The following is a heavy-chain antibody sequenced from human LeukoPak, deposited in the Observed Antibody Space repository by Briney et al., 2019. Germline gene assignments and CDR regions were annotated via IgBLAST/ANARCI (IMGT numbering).Heavy chain of an antibody. D-gene: IGHD4-17*01. J-gene: IGHJ4*02. CDR2: IYYSGST. Sequence: SETLSLTCTVSGGSISSSYYWGWIRQPPGKGLEWIGSIYYSGSTYYNPSLKSRVTISVDTSKNQFSLKLSSVTAADTAVYYCARDLLRCFDYWGQGTLVTVSS. CDR3: ARDLLRCFDY. CDR1: GGSISSSYY. V-gene: IGHV4-39*07.